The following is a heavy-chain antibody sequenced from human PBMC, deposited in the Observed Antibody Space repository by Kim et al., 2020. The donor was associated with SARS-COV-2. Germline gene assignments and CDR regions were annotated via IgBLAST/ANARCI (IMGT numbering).Heavy chain of an antibody. CDR3: ARLDYDSGGYYWFDP. CDR2: ISHSGNT. D-gene: IGHD1-26*01. Sequence: SETLSLTCGVSGDSISSGTWWNWVRQPPGKGLEWIGEISHSGNTNYNPSLRSRISISVDKSKNQFSLTLNSVTAADTAVYYCARLDYDSGGYYWFDPWGQGTLVTVSS. V-gene: IGHV4-4*02. CDR1: GDSISSGTW. J-gene: IGHJ5*02.